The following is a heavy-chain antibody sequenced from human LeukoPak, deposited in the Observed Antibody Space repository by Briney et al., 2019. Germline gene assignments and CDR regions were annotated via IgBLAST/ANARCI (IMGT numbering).Heavy chain of an antibody. CDR3: ATDILAGTKGNY. CDR1: GGTFSSYA. V-gene: IGHV1-69*04. Sequence: ASVKVSCKASGGTFSSYAISWVRQAPGQGLEWMGRIIPILGIANYAQKFQGRVTMTEDTSTDTAYMELSSLRSEDTAVYYCATDILAGTKGNYWGQGTLVTVSS. CDR2: IIPILGIA. J-gene: IGHJ4*02. D-gene: IGHD1-7*01.